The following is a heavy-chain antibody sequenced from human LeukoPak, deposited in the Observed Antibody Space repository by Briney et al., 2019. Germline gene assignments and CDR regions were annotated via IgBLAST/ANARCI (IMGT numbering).Heavy chain of an antibody. Sequence: PSQTLSLTCTVSGGSISSGANYWSWIRQPPGRGLEWIGYISHSESAYYNPSLKSRVTISVDASKNQFSLKLSSVTAADTAVYYCARNSGGMDVWGQGTTVTVSS. J-gene: IGHJ6*02. D-gene: IGHD3-10*01. CDR3: ARNSGGMDV. V-gene: IGHV4-30-2*01. CDR2: ISHSESA. CDR1: GGSISSGANY.